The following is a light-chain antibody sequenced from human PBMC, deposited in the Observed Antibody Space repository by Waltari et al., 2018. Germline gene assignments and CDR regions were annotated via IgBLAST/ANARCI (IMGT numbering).Light chain of an antibody. CDR2: DAS. CDR3: QQYDNLPIT. J-gene: IGKJ5*01. CDR1: QEISNY. Sequence: DIQMTQSPSSLSASVGDRVTLNCQASQEISNYLNWYQQKPGKAPKLLIYDASNLETGVPSRFSGSGSGTDFTFTISSLQPEDIATYYCQQYDNLPITFGQGTRLEIK. V-gene: IGKV1-33*01.